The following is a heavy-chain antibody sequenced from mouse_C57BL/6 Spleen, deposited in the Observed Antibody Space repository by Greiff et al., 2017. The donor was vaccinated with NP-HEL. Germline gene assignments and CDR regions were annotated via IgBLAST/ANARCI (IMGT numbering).Heavy chain of an antibody. CDR2: IDPSDSYT. V-gene: IGHV1-59*01. J-gene: IGHJ3*01. CDR3: ARAIYYDYPWFAY. Sequence: VQLQQPGAELVRPGTSVKLSCKASGYTFTSYWMHWVKQRPGQGLEWIGVIDPSDSYTNYNQKFKGKATLTVDTSSSTAYMQLSSLTSEDSAVYYCARAIYYDYPWFAYWGQGTLVTVSA. D-gene: IGHD2-4*01. CDR1: GYTFTSYW.